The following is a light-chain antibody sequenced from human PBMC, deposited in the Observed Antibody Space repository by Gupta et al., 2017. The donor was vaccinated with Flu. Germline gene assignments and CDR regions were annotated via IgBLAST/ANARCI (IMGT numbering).Light chain of an antibody. CDR1: TSSIGSHY. Sequence: QSVLTQPPSASGTPGQRVTISCSGSTSSIGSHYVYWYQQLTGTAPKLLIYTSNQRPSGVPDRFSGSKSGTSASLAISGLRPEDEADYYCAAWDDRLRGWVFGGGTKLTVL. V-gene: IGLV1-47*01. CDR2: TSN. J-gene: IGLJ3*02. CDR3: AAWDDRLRGWV.